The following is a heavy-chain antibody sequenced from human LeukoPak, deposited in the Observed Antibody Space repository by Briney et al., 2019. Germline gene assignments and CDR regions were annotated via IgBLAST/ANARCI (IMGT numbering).Heavy chain of an antibody. CDR3: TRGGIVATIGYGMDV. V-gene: IGHV3-49*04. Sequence: PGRSLRLSCAASDFTFGDYALSWVRQAPGKGLEWVALIRNEAFGGTTGYAASVEGRFSISRDHSNAYLQMNRLQTEDTAVYYCTRGGIVATIGYGMDVWGQGTTVTVS. CDR1: DFTFGDYA. D-gene: IGHD5-12*01. CDR2: IRNEAFGGTT. J-gene: IGHJ6*02.